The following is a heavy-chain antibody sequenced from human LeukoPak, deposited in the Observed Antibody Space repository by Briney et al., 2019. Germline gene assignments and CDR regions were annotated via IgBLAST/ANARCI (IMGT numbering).Heavy chain of an antibody. CDR2: IYHSGST. Sequence: PSQTLSLTCTVSGGSISSGGYYWSWIRQPPGKGLEWIGYIYHSGSTYYNPSLKSRVTISVDRSKNQFSLKLSSVTAADTAVYYCASLSYAILSDYWGQGTLVTVSS. D-gene: IGHD2-8*01. CDR1: GGSISSGGYY. J-gene: IGHJ4*02. V-gene: IGHV4-30-2*01. CDR3: ASLSYAILSDY.